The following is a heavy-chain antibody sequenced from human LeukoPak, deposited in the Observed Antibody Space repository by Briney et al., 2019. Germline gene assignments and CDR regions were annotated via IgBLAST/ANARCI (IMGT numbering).Heavy chain of an antibody. V-gene: IGHV4-59*01. CDR2: IYYSGST. D-gene: IGHD2-15*01. Sequence: SETLSLTCTVSGGSISSYYWSWIRQPPGKGLEWIGYIYYSGSTNYNPSLKSRVTISVDTSKNQFSLKLSSVTAADTAAYYCATTLGYCSGGSCLLPYYYYYMDAWGKGTTVTVSS. J-gene: IGHJ6*03. CDR3: ATTLGYCSGGSCLLPYYYYYMDA. CDR1: GGSISSYY.